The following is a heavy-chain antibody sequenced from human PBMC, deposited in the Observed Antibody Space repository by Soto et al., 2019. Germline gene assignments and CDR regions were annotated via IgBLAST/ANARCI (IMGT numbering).Heavy chain of an antibody. Sequence: SETLSLTCTVSGGSISSYYWSWIRQPPGKGLEWIGYIYYSGSTNYNPSLKSRVTISVDTSKNQFSLKLSSVTSLRSEDTAVYYCVTDQTTYYFDYWGQGTRVTVSS. CDR2: IYYSGST. CDR1: GGSISSYY. V-gene: IGHV4-59*01. J-gene: IGHJ4*02. CDR3: VTDQTTYYFDY. D-gene: IGHD1-1*01.